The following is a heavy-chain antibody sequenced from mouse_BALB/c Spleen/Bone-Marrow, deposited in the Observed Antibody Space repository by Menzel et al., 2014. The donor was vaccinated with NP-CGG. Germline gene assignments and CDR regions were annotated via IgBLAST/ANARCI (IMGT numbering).Heavy chain of an antibody. D-gene: IGHD3-1*01. Sequence: QVQLKESGAEFAKPGASVRLSCKGSGYTFTRFYIHWVKQRPGQDLEWIGEIDPSDSYINYNQKFKGKATLTVDKSSSTAYMQLSSLTSEDSALYYCARWGYLDYWGQGTTLTVSS. J-gene: IGHJ2*01. CDR2: IDPSDSYI. CDR3: ARWGYLDY. V-gene: IGHV1-69*02. CDR1: GYTFTRFY.